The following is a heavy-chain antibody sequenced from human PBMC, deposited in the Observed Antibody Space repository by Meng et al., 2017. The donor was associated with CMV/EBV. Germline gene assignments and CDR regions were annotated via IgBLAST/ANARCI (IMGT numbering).Heavy chain of an antibody. V-gene: IGHV3-30-3*01. D-gene: IGHD3-16*01. CDR2: ISYDGSNK. Sequence: GESLKISCAASGFTFSSYAMHWVRQAPGKGLEWVAVISYDGSNKYYADSVKGRFTISRDNSKNTLYLQMNSLRAEDTAVYYCAKERIIWARVSVDAFDIWGQGTMVTVSS. J-gene: IGHJ3*02. CDR1: GFTFSSYA. CDR3: AKERIIWARVSVDAFDI.